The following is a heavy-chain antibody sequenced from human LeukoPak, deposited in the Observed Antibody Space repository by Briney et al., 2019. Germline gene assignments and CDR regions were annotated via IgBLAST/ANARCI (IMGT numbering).Heavy chain of an antibody. V-gene: IGHV1-24*01. CDR2: FDPEDGET. CDR3: ATDRVLRYFGSRTYYFDY. Sequence: ASVKVSCKVSGYTLTELSMHWVRQAPGKGLEWMGGFDPEDGETIYAQKFQGRVTMTEDTSTDTAYMELSSLRSEDTAVYYCATDRVLRYFGSRTYYFDYWGQGTLVTVFS. D-gene: IGHD3-9*01. CDR1: GYTLTELS. J-gene: IGHJ4*02.